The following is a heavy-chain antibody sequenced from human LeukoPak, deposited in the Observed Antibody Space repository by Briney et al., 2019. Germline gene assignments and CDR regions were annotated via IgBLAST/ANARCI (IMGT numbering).Heavy chain of an antibody. V-gene: IGHV3-23*01. CDR2: IYGSDDKT. CDR3: AKTQGYYDA. Sequence: GGSLRLSCVASGFTFSNYAMSWVRQAPGKGLELVSGIYGSDDKTVYGDAVKGRFTISRGNSKNTLYLQMNSLRADDTAVYYCAKTQGYYDAWGQGALVTVSS. D-gene: IGHD2-15*01. J-gene: IGHJ5*02. CDR1: GFTFSNYA.